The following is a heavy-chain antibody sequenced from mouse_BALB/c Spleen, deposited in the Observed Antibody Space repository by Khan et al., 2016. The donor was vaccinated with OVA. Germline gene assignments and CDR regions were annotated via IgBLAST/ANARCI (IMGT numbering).Heavy chain of an antibody. D-gene: IGHD1-3*01. V-gene: IGHV2-9*02. CDR2: IWVGGST. CDR1: GLSLTSYG. Sequence: VQLVESGPGLVAPSQSLSITCTVSGLSLTSYGVHWVRQPPGKGLEWLGGIWVGGSTNYNSALMSRLSISKDNSKSQVFLQMNSLQTDDTAMYYCARLEDIWGQGTTLTVSS. J-gene: IGHJ2*01. CDR3: ARLEDI.